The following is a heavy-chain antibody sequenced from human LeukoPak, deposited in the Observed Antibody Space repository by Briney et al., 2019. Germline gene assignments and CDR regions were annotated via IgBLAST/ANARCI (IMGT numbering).Heavy chain of an antibody. J-gene: IGHJ4*02. CDR1: GGSINNYC. CDR3: ARHNTEREWLAPFDY. V-gene: IGHV4-59*08. D-gene: IGHD6-19*01. Sequence: SETLSLTCTVSGGSINNYCWSWIRQPPGKGLEWIGSISDSGNTNYNPSLKSRVTISVDTSKNQFSLKLSSVTAADTAVYSCARHNTEREWLAPFDYWGQGTLVTVSS. CDR2: ISDSGNT.